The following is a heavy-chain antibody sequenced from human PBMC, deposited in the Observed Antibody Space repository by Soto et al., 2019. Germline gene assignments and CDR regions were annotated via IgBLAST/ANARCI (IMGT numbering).Heavy chain of an antibody. CDR2: ISAYNGNT. J-gene: IGHJ3*02. V-gene: IGHV1-18*01. D-gene: IGHD3-22*01. CDR3: ARDCGSMNYYDSSGYYEDHHDAFDI. CDR1: GYTITSYG. Sequence: ASVKVSCKASGYTITSYGIRWVRQAPGQGLEWMGWISAYNGNTNYAQKLQGRVTMTTDTSTSTAYMELRSLRSDDTAVYYCARDCGSMNYYDSSGYYEDHHDAFDIWGQGTMVTVSS.